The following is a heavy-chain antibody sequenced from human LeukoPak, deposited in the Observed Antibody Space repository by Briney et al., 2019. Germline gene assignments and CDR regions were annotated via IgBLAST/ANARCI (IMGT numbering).Heavy chain of an antibody. J-gene: IGHJ4*02. CDR2: IYYSGST. CDR1: GGSISSYY. Sequence: SETLSLTCTVSGGSISSYYWSWIRQPPGKGLEWIGYIYYSGSTNYNPSLKSRVTISVDMSKNQFSLKLSSVTAADTAVYYCARVDSYGSFDFWGQGTLVTVSS. CDR3: ARVDSYGSFDF. D-gene: IGHD5-18*01. V-gene: IGHV4-59*08.